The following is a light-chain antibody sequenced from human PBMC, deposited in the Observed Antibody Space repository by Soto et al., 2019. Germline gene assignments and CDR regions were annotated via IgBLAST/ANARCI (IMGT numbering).Light chain of an antibody. CDR3: QQYYSYPPYT. Sequence: AIRMTQSPSSLSASTGDRVTITCRASQGISSYLAGYEQKPGKAPKLLIYAASTLQSGVPSRFSGSGSGTDFTLTISGLQSEDFATYYCQQYYSYPPYTFGQGTKLEIK. V-gene: IGKV1-8*01. J-gene: IGKJ2*01. CDR2: AAS. CDR1: QGISSY.